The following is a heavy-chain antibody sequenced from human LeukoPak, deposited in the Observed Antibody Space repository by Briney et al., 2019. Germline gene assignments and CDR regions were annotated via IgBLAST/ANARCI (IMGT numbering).Heavy chain of an antibody. CDR2: IYYSGST. CDR3: ASPIAAAGQEEYFQH. D-gene: IGHD6-13*01. J-gene: IGHJ1*01. Sequence: PSQTLSLTCTVSGGSISSGGYYWSWIRQHPGKGLEWIGYIYYSGSTYYNPSLKSRVTISVDTSKNQFSLKLSSVTAADTAVYYCASPIAAAGQEEYFQHWGQGTLVTVSS. CDR1: GGSISSGGYY. V-gene: IGHV4-31*03.